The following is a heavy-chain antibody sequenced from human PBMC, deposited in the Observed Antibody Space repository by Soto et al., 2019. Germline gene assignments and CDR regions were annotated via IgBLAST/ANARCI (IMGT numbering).Heavy chain of an antibody. CDR2: IYYSGRT. CDR3: ARQRTTVVTQDYFDH. CDR1: GESISSSSYY. V-gene: IGHV4-39*01. D-gene: IGHD2-21*02. J-gene: IGHJ4*02. Sequence: SETLSLTCIVSGESISSSSYYWGWIRQPPGKGLEWIGSIYYSGRTYYNPSFKSRVTISIDTSKSQFSLKLSSVTATDTAVYYCARQRTTVVTQDYFDHWGQGALVTVSS.